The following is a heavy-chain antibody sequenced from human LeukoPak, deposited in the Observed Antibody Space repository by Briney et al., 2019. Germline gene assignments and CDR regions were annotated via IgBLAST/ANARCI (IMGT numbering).Heavy chain of an antibody. D-gene: IGHD1-26*01. CDR3: ARVRGGSGRSYAADAFDI. CDR1: GFTFSIYS. CDR2: ISSSSSTI. Sequence: GGSLRLSCAASGFTFSIYSMNWVRQAPGKGLEWVSYISSSSSTILYADSVKGRFTISRDNAKSTLYLQMNSLRADDTAVFYCARVRGGSGRSYAADAFDIWGQGTMVTVSS. V-gene: IGHV3-48*04. J-gene: IGHJ3*02.